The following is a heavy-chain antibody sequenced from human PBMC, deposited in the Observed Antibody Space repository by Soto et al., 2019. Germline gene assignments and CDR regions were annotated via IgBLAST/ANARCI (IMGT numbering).Heavy chain of an antibody. CDR2: IKQDGSEK. J-gene: IGHJ4*02. CDR3: PRPMTTVTEGLFAY. CDR1: GFTFSSYW. Sequence: GGSLRLSCAASGFTFSSYWLSWVRQAPGKGLEWVANIKQDGSEKYYVDSVKGRFTISRDNAKNSLFLQMDSLRAEDTAVYFSPRPMTTVTEGLFAYWGQGTLVTVSS. D-gene: IGHD4-17*01. V-gene: IGHV3-7*01.